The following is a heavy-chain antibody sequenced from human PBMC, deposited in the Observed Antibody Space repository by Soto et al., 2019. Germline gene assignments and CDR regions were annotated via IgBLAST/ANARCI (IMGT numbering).Heavy chain of an antibody. CDR3: AKDVRGVIPLYYYYGMDV. D-gene: IGHD3-10*01. V-gene: IGHV3-30*18. CDR2: ISYDGSNK. CDR1: GFTFSSYG. J-gene: IGHJ6*02. Sequence: PGGSLRLSCAASGFTFSSYGMHWVRPAPGKWLEWVAVISYDGSNKYYADSAKGRFTISRDNSKNTLYLQMNSLRAEDTAVYYCAKDVRGVIPLYYYYGMDVWGQGTTVTVSS.